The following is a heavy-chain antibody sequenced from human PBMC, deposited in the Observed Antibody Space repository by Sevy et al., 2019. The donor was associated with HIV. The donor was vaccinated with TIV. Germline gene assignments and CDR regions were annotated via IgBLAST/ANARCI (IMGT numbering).Heavy chain of an antibody. CDR1: GGSISSSSYY. CDR3: ARHPMAKYYDILTGRDYGMDV. CDR2: IYYSGST. Sequence: SETLSLTCTVSGGSISSSSYYWGWIRQPPGKGLEWIGSIYYSGSTYYNPSLKSRVTISVDTSKNQFSLKLSSVTAADTAVYYCARHPMAKYYDILTGRDYGMDVWGQRTTVTVSS. V-gene: IGHV4-39*01. D-gene: IGHD3-9*01. J-gene: IGHJ6*02.